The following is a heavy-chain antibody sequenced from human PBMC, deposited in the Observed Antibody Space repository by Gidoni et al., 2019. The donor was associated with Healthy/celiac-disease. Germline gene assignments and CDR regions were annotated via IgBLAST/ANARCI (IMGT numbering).Heavy chain of an antibody. D-gene: IGHD3-22*01. V-gene: IGHV3-33*01. CDR2: IWYDGSNK. Sequence: QVQLVESGGGVVQPGRSLRLSCAASGFTFSSYGMHWVRQAPGKGLEWVAVIWYDGSNKYYADSVKGRFTISRDNSKNTLYLQMNSLRAEDTAVYYCAREEYYYDSSGYYQPLFNFDYWGQGTLVTVSS. CDR1: GFTFSSYG. J-gene: IGHJ4*02. CDR3: AREEYYYDSSGYYQPLFNFDY.